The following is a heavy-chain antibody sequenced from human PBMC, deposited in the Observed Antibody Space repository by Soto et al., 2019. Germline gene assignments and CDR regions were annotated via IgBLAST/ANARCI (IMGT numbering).Heavy chain of an antibody. CDR2: IKQDGSEK. Sequence: PGGSLRLSYAASGFTFSSYWMSWVRQAPGKGLEWVANIKQDGSEKYYVDSVKGRFTISRDNAKNSLYLQMNSLRAEDTAVYYCARVGSGWYVAFDIWGQGTMVTVSS. CDR3: ARVGSGWYVAFDI. D-gene: IGHD6-19*01. J-gene: IGHJ3*02. CDR1: GFTFSSYW. V-gene: IGHV3-7*01.